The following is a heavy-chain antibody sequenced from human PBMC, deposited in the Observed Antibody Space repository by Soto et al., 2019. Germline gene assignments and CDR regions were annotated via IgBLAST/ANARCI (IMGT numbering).Heavy chain of an antibody. V-gene: IGHV4-30-4*01. CDR2: IYYSGNT. Sequence: SETLSLTCTVSGDSISSGDYYWSWIRQPPGKGLEWIGCIYYSGNTYYNPSLKSRVTISVDTSKNQFSLKLSSVTAADTAVYYCARSRGGWFGELTFYYYYYYGMDVWGQGTTVTVSS. J-gene: IGHJ6*02. D-gene: IGHD3-10*01. CDR3: ARSRGGWFGELTFYYYYYYGMDV. CDR1: GDSISSGDYY.